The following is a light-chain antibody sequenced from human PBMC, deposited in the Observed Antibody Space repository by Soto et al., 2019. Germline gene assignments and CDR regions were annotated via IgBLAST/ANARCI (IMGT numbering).Light chain of an antibody. CDR1: QSVSSSY. V-gene: IGKV3-20*01. J-gene: IGKJ1*01. CDR3: QQYDNWPWP. CDR2: GAS. Sequence: NVLSQSPGTLSLSPRERATLSCRASQSVSSSYLAWYQQKPGQAPRLLIYGASSRATGIPDRFSGSGSGTDFTLTISSLEPEDFAVYYCQQYDNWPWPFGQGTKVAIK.